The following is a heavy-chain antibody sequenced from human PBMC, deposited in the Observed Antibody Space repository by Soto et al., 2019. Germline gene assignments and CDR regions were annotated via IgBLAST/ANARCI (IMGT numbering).Heavy chain of an antibody. Sequence: SETLCLTCAVSGGSISSINWWSIVRQPPGKGLEWIGEIYHSGSTNYNPSLKSRVTISVDKSKNQFSLKLSSVTAADTAVYYCARVVGGYYYGMDVWGQGTTVTVSS. V-gene: IGHV4-4*02. CDR1: GGSISSINW. CDR2: IYHSGST. CDR3: ARVVGGYYYGMDV. D-gene: IGHD2-2*01. J-gene: IGHJ6*02.